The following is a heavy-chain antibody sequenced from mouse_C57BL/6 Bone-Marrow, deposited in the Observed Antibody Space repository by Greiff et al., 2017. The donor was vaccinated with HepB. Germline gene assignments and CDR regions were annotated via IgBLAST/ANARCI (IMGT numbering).Heavy chain of an antibody. J-gene: IGHJ2*01. V-gene: IGHV1-42*01. D-gene: IGHD1-2*01. Sequence: EVQLQQSGPELVKPGASVKISCKASGYSFTGYYMNWVKQSPEKSLEWIGEINPSTGGTTYNQKFKAKATLTVDKSSSTAYMQLKSLTSEDSAVYYCARSLSDYWGQGTTLTVSS. CDR1: GYSFTGYY. CDR2: INPSTGGT. CDR3: ARSLSDY.